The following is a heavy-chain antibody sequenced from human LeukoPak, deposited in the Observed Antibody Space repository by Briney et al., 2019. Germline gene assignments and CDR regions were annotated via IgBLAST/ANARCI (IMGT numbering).Heavy chain of an antibody. J-gene: IGHJ4*02. CDR1: GYTFTGYY. D-gene: IGHD6-13*01. CDR2: INPNSGGT. Sequence: GASVKVSCKASGYTFTGYYMHWVRQPPGQGLEWMGRINPNSGGTNYAQKFQGRVTMTRDTSISTAYMELSRLRSDDTAVYYCARDSKQQLVGGDYWGQGTLVTVSS. V-gene: IGHV1-2*06. CDR3: ARDSKQQLVGGDY.